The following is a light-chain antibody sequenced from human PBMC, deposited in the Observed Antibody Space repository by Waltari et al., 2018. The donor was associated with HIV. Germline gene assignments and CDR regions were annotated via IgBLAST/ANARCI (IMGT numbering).Light chain of an antibody. CDR2: DVS. J-gene: IGLJ1*01. V-gene: IGLV2-14*03. CDR3: SSYTSSSPYA. Sequence: QSALTQPASVSGSPGQSITISCTGTSSDVGGYNYVSWYQQHPGKAPQLMLYDVSNRPSGVSNRFSGSKSGNTASLTISGLQAEDEADYYCSSYTSSSPYAFGTGTKVTVL. CDR1: SSDVGGYNY.